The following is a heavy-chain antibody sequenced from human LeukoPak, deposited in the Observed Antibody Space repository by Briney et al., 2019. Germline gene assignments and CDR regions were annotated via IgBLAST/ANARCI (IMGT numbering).Heavy chain of an antibody. Sequence: GGSLRLSCAASGFTFSSYSMNWVRQAPGKGLVSVSYISSSGSAIYDADSVRGRFTISRDNAKNSLYLQMNSLRAEDTAVYYCARDLATLDDPESNVWGKGTTVTVSS. CDR3: ARDLATLDDPESNV. CDR2: ISSSGSAI. V-gene: IGHV3-48*01. D-gene: IGHD3-3*01. J-gene: IGHJ6*04. CDR1: GFTFSSYS.